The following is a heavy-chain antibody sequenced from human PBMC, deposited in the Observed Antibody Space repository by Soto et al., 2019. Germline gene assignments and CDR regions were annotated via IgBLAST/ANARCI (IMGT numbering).Heavy chain of an antibody. J-gene: IGHJ4*02. D-gene: IGHD5-12*01. V-gene: IGHV4-39*01. CDR2: IYYSGST. Sequence: PSETLALTCTVXGGCIRTSGYSWGWIRQPPGKGLEWIGSIYYSGSTYYNPSLKSRVTISVDTSKNQFSLKLSSVTAADTAVYYCARHWGMNIVATILLGYFDYWGQGTLVTVS. CDR3: ARHWGMNIVATILLGYFDY. CDR1: GGCIRTSGYS.